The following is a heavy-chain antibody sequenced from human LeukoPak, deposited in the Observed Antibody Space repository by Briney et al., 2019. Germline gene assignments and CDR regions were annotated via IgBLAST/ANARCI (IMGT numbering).Heavy chain of an antibody. Sequence: GGSLRLSCAASGFTFSTYAMSWVRQAPGKGPEWDSAISGSGGSTHYADSVKGRITISRDNSKNTLYLQMNSLRAEDTAVYYCAKGFPGGSYYVFDYWGQGTLVTVSS. CDR2: ISGSGGST. D-gene: IGHD1-26*01. J-gene: IGHJ4*02. V-gene: IGHV3-23*01. CDR1: GFTFSTYA. CDR3: AKGFPGGSYYVFDY.